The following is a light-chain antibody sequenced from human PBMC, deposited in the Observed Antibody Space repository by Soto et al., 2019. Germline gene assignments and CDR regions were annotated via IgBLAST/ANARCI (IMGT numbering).Light chain of an antibody. Sequence: ETVLTQSPGTLSLSPGERATLSCRASQRVSSNNLAWYQHKPGQAPRFLIYGASNRATGIPDRFSGSGSGTDFTLTISRLEPEDFAVYYCQQCGTSPLTFGGGTKVEIK. CDR2: GAS. J-gene: IGKJ4*01. V-gene: IGKV3-20*01. CDR1: QRVSSNN. CDR3: QQCGTSPLT.